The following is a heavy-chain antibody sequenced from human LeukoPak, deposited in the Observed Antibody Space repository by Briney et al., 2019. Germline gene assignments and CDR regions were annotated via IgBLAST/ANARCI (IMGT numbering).Heavy chain of an antibody. V-gene: IGHV3-48*02. CDR2: ISTGSSTT. D-gene: IGHD4-23*01. CDR3: ARVAAGYSVNYFDY. CDR1: EFAFSTYN. Sequence: PGGSLRLSCPASEFAFSTYNMNWVRQAPGKGLEWVSYISTGSSTTYYADSVKGRFTISRDNVENSLYLQMNSLRDEDTAVYYCARVAAGYSVNYFDYWGQGTLVTVSS. J-gene: IGHJ4*02.